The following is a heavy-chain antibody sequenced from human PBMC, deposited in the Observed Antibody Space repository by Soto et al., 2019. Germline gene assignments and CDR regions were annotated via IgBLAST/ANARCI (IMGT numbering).Heavy chain of an antibody. CDR1: GYNFTSYG. J-gene: IGHJ3*02. V-gene: IGHV1-18*01. D-gene: IGHD6-19*01. Sequence: QVQLVQSGADVKKPGASVKVSCKASGYNFTSYGISWVRQAPGQGLEWMGWISPHNDRTKYARRFQDRDTMTTETPPSTVYMELGSLRSDDTAVYYCARDLYYSSGRYFDHDAFDIWGQGTVVTVSS. CDR3: ARDLYYSSGRYFDHDAFDI. CDR2: ISPHNDRT.